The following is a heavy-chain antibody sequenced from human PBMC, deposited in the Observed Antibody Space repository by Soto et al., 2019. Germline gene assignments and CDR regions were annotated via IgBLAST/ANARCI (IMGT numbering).Heavy chain of an antibody. J-gene: IGHJ5*02. CDR3: ARSSGGNFGIIIEVAILFDP. Sequence: ASVKVSCKAPGDTFTSYYLNWVRQAPGQGLEWMGVINPHGGSTKYEQKFQGRITMTRDTSSSTVYMELSSLRSDDTAIYYCARSSGGNFGIIIEVAILFDPWGQGTLVTVSS. CDR1: GDTFTSYY. D-gene: IGHD3-3*01. V-gene: IGHV1-46*01. CDR2: INPHGGST.